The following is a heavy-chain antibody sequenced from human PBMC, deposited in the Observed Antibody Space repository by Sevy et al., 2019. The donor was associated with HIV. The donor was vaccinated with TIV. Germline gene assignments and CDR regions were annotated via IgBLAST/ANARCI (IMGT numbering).Heavy chain of an antibody. CDR1: GFIFSSYW. CDR3: VRAIGAAGSY. J-gene: IGHJ4*02. Sequence: GGSLRLSCEASGFIFSSYWMSWVRQAPGKGLEWVANIKEDGSVKYYVESVKGRFTISRDNAKNSVYLQMNSLRAEDAALYYCVRAIGAAGSYWGLGTLVTVS. V-gene: IGHV3-7*01. CDR2: IKEDGSVK. D-gene: IGHD6-13*01.